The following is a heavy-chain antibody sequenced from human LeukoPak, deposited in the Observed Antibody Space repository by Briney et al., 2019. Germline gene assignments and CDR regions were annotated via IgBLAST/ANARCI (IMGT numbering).Heavy chain of an antibody. CDR1: GYTFTSYD. V-gene: IGHV1-8*03. CDR3: ARGATSFDY. D-gene: IGHD5-12*01. J-gene: IGHJ4*02. CDR2: MNPNSGNT. Sequence: ASVKVSCKASGYTFTSYDINWVRQATGQGLGWMGWMNPNSGNTGYAQKFQGRVTITRNTSISTAYMELSSLRAEDTAVYYCARGATSFDYWGQGTLVTVSS.